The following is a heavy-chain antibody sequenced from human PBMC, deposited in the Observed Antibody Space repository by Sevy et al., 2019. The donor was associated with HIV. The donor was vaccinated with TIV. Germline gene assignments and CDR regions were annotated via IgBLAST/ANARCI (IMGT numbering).Heavy chain of an antibody. CDR1: GGSISSGSYY. D-gene: IGHD1-1*01. Sequence: SETLSLTCTGSGGSISSGSYYWSWIRQPAGKGLEWIGRIYTSGSTNYNPSLKSRVTISVDTSKNQFSLKLSSVTAADTAVYYCARAFPNSSPFLPFDPWGQGTLVTVSS. J-gene: IGHJ5*02. V-gene: IGHV4-61*02. CDR2: IYTSGST. CDR3: ARAFPNSSPFLPFDP.